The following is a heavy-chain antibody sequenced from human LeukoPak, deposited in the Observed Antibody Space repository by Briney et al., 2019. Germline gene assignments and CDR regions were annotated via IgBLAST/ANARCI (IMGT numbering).Heavy chain of an antibody. D-gene: IGHD2-15*01. CDR2: IYYSGST. Sequence: SETLSLTCTVSGGSISSSSHYWGWIRQPPGKGLEWIGSIYYSGSTYYNPSLKSRVTISVDTSKNQFSLKLSSVTAADTAVYYCARDASYCSGGSCYDYWGQGTLVTVSS. CDR1: GGSISSSSHY. J-gene: IGHJ4*02. V-gene: IGHV4-39*07. CDR3: ARDASYCSGGSCYDY.